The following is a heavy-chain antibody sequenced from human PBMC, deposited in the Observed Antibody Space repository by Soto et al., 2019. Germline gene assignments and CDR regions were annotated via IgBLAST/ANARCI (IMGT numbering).Heavy chain of an antibody. D-gene: IGHD3-3*01. J-gene: IGHJ4*02. CDR2: IYSNGHT. Sequence: QVQLQESGPGLVQPSQTLSVTCTVSGGCISSVDYSWTWLRQPPGKGLGWVADIYSNGHTYQASSLKSRRAVSVDTSTSQVPLRLSSVSAADTAVYYCARGLSPEHAWSGYFQGHYFDNWGRGTLVTVSS. V-gene: IGHV4-30-4*01. CDR3: ARGLSPEHAWSGYFQGHYFDN. CDR1: GGCISSVDYS.